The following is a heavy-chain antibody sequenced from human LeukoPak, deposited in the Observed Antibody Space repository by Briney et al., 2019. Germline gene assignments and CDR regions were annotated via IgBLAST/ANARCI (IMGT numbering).Heavy chain of an antibody. J-gene: IGHJ1*01. CDR1: GFSLSRNTVG. V-gene: IGHV2-5*01. D-gene: IGHD3-10*01. CDR2: IYWNDNK. CDR3: AHRGVVREKYFPH. Sequence: SGPTLVKPTQTLTLTCTFSGFSLSRNTVGVGWIRQPPGRALEWLASIYWNDNKRYRPSLRDRVTITKDTSKNQVVLTMTNMDPVDTATYYCAHRGVVREKYFPHWGQGTLVTVS.